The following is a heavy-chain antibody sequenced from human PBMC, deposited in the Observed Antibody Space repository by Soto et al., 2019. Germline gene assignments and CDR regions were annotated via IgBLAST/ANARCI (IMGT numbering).Heavy chain of an antibody. CDR3: ARAGSLGAVAVDY. J-gene: IGHJ4*02. V-gene: IGHV4-30-2*01. Sequence: QLQLQESGSGLVKPSQTLSLTCAVSGGSISSGGYSWRWIRQPPGKGLEWIGYIYHSGSTYYNPSLKIRVTISVDRAKNQFSLKLSSVTAADTAVYYCARAGSLGAVAVDYWGQGTLVTVSS. CDR1: GGSISSGGYS. D-gene: IGHD6-19*01. CDR2: IYHSGST.